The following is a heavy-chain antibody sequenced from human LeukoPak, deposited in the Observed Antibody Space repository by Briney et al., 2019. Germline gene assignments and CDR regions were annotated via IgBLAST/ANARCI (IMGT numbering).Heavy chain of an antibody. D-gene: IGHD3-16*01. J-gene: IGHJ4*02. CDR3: AKVRWGSDNALDS. Sequence: RGSLRLSCAASGFTVSSNYMSWVRQAPGKGLEWVSVIHSGGSTYYADSVKGRFTISRDNSMNTLYLQMNSLRAEDTAVYYCAKVRWGSDNALDSWGQGTLVTGSS. CDR2: IHSGGST. CDR1: GFTVSSNY. V-gene: IGHV3-53*05.